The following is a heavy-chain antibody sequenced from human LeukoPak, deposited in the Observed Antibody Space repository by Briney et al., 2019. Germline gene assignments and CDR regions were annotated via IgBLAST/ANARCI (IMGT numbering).Heavy chain of an antibody. CDR1: GGSISSGGYY. V-gene: IGHV4-30-2*02. J-gene: IGHJ4*02. CDR3: ARFKDGYNIYFDY. CDR2: IYHSGTT. D-gene: IGHD5-24*01. Sequence: PSETLSLTCTVSGGSISSGGYYWSWIRQPPGKGLEWIGYIYHSGTTYYNLSLKSRVTISVDRSKNQFSLKLNSVTAADTAVYYCARFKDGYNIYFDYWGQGTLVTVSS.